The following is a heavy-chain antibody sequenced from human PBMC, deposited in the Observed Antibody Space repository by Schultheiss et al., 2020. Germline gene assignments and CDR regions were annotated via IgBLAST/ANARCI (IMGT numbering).Heavy chain of an antibody. Sequence: GGSLRLSCAASGFTFSSYSMNWVRQAPGKGLEWVAVISYDGSNKYYADSLKGRFTISRDNSKNTVYLQMNSLRAEDTAVYYCARDRWSGYYYYYYYYGMDVWGQGTTVTVSS. D-gene: IGHD3-3*01. CDR1: GFTFSSYS. CDR2: ISYDGSNK. V-gene: IGHV3-30*03. CDR3: ARDRWSGYYYYYYYYGMDV. J-gene: IGHJ6*02.